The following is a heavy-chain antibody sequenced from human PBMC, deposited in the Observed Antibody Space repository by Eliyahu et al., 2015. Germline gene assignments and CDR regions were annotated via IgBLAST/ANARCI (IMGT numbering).Heavy chain of an antibody. Sequence: QLQLQESGPGLVKPSETLSLICTVSGGSISSSGHYWAWIRQPPGKGLEWIGNIYYNGETYYRPSLKSRVTMSVDTSENEFSLKLTSMTAADTAVYYCARQIRHSSGWNGWYFDLWGRGTLVTVSS. CDR2: IYYNGET. CDR1: GGSISSSGHY. J-gene: IGHJ2*01. V-gene: IGHV4-39*01. CDR3: ARQIRHSSGWNGWYFDL. D-gene: IGHD6-19*01.